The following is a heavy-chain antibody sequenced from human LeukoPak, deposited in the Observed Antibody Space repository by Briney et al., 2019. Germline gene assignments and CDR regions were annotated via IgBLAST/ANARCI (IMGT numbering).Heavy chain of an antibody. Sequence: GGSLRLSCAASGFTFSSYAMSWVRQAPGKGLEWVSAISGSGGSTYYADSVKGRFTISRDNSKNTLYLQMNSLRAEDTAVYYCAKDGGYEMTLVDYYGMDVWGQGTTVTVSS. V-gene: IGHV3-23*01. CDR1: GFTFSSYA. J-gene: IGHJ6*02. CDR3: AKDGGYEMTLVDYYGMDV. CDR2: ISGSGGST. D-gene: IGHD5-12*01.